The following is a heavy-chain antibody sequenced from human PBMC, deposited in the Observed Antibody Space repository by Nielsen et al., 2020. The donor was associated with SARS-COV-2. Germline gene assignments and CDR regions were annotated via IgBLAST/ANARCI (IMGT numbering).Heavy chain of an antibody. J-gene: IGHJ4*02. CDR3: ARESGLDTTDN. V-gene: IGHV4-39*07. CDR2: ITHSGST. CDR1: GGPVSSGSYY. Sequence: SKTLSLTCKLSGGPVSSGSYYWSWIRQPPGKGLEWIGEITHSGSTNYNPSLKSRVTISMDASKIQFSLKMSSVTAADTAVYYCARESGLDTTDNWGQGVLVTVSS. D-gene: IGHD3/OR15-3a*01.